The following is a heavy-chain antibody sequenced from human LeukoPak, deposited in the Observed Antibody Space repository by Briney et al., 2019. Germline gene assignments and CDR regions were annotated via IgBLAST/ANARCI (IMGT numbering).Heavy chain of an antibody. CDR3: TGITVTMYYFDY. Sequence: SETLSLTCAVYGGSFSGYFWDWIRQPPGKGLEWIGEINHRGSANYNPSLKSRVTISVDTSKNQFSLKLSSVTAADTAVYYCTGITVTMYYFDYWGQGALVTVSS. V-gene: IGHV4-34*01. CDR1: GGSFSGYF. CDR2: INHRGSA. J-gene: IGHJ4*02. D-gene: IGHD4-17*01.